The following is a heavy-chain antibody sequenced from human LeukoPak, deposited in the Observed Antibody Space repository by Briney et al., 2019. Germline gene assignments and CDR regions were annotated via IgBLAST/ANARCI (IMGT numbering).Heavy chain of an antibody. J-gene: IGHJ6*02. D-gene: IGHD3-22*01. CDR2: ISSSSSYI. Sequence: GGSLRLSCAASAITLSNYGIHWVCQAPGKGLEWVSSISSSSSYIYYADSVKGRFTISRDNAKNSLYLQMNSLRAEDTAVYYCAAASNYYDRSNYYSYAMDVWGQGTTVTVSS. CDR3: AAASNYYDRSNYYSYAMDV. CDR1: AITLSNYG. V-gene: IGHV3-21*01.